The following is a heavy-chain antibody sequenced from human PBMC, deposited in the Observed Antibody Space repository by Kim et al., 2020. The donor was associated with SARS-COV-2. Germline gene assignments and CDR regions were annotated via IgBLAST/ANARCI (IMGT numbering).Heavy chain of an antibody. D-gene: IGHD5-12*01. V-gene: IGHV4-31*03. Sequence: SETLSLTCTVSGGSISSGGYYWSWIRQHPGKGLEWIGYIYYSGSTYYNPSLKSRVTISVDTSKNQFSLKLSSVTAADTAVYYCARVYGGPSGYDSWGQGTLVTVSS. CDR3: ARVYGGPSGYDS. J-gene: IGHJ5*02. CDR2: IYYSGST. CDR1: GGSISSGGYY.